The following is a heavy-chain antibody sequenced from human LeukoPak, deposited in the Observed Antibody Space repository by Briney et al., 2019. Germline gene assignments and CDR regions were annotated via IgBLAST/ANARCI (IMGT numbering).Heavy chain of an antibody. J-gene: IGHJ5*02. CDR2: IYYSGST. CDR3: ARDGGVFGVLLWFGEPMGFDP. V-gene: IGHV4-39*07. CDR1: GGSISSSSYY. Sequence: SETLSLTCTVSGGSISSSSYYWGWIRQPPGKGLEWIGSIYYSGSTYYNPSLKSRVTISVDTSKNQFSLKLSSVTAADTAVYYCARDGGVFGVLLWFGEPMGFDPWGQGTLVTVSS. D-gene: IGHD3-10*01.